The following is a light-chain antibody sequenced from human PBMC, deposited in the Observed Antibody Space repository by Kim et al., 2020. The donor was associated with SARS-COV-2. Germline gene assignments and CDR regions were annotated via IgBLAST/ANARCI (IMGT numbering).Light chain of an antibody. CDR2: DAS. J-gene: IGKJ3*01. CDR3: QQFNSYPPD. Sequence: AIQLTQSPSSLSASVGDRVTITCRASQGISSALARYQQKPGKAPKLLIYDASSLESGVPSRFSGSGSGTDFTLTISSLQPEDFATYYCQQFNSYPPDFGPGTKVDIK. CDR1: QGISSA. V-gene: IGKV1-13*02.